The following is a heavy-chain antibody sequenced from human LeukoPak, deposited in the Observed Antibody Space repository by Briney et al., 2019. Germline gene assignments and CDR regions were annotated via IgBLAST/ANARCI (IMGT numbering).Heavy chain of an antibody. V-gene: IGHV3-23*01. D-gene: IGHD5-12*01. CDR1: GFTFSSYA. Sequence: GGSPRLSCAASGFTFSSYAMSWVRQAPGKGLEWVSAISGSGGSTYYADSVKGRFTISRDNSKNTLYLQMNSLRAEDTAVYYCAKLKGYLDAFDIRGQGTMVTVSS. J-gene: IGHJ3*02. CDR2: ISGSGGST. CDR3: AKLKGYLDAFDI.